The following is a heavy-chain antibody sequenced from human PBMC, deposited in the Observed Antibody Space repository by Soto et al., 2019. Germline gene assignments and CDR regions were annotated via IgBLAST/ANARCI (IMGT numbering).Heavy chain of an antibody. CDR1: GFTFSSYG. CDR2: ISYDGSNK. CDR3: AKGELYYYDSSGYPRSSAFDI. V-gene: IGHV3-30*18. J-gene: IGHJ3*02. D-gene: IGHD3-22*01. Sequence: QVQLVESGGGVVQPGRSLRLSCAASGFTFSSYGMHWVRQAPGKGLEWVAVISYDGSNKYYADSVKGRFTISRDNSRNTRDLQMSSLRAEDRAVYYCAKGELYYYDSSGYPRSSAFDIWGQGTMVTVSS.